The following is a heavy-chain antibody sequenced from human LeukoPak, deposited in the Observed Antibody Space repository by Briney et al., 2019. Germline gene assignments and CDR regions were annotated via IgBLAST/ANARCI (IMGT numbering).Heavy chain of an antibody. J-gene: IGHJ2*01. D-gene: IGHD3-3*01. CDR1: GFTFSSYA. CDR2: VSGNGAGT. Sequence: GGSLRLSCAASGFTFSSYAMSWVRQAPGKGLEWVSAVSGNGAGTFYTDSVKGRFTISRDNSRHTLYLQMDSLRAEDTAVSYCAKVWADYDFWSAYYWYFDLWGRGTLVTVSS. V-gene: IGHV3-23*01. CDR3: AKVWADYDFWSAYYWYFDL.